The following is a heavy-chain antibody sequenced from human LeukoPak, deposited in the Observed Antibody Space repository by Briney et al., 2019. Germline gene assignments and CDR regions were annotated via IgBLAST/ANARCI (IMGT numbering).Heavy chain of an antibody. Sequence: PSETLSLTCTVSGGSISGCTYYWGRIPQPPGKGLERIGSIFYSVSTYYSPSLKSRVTICVDTYKNQFSLKLRSVTVADTAVYYCAKWYCSGGSCYPLFDFWGPGTLVTVSS. CDR1: GGSISGCTYY. D-gene: IGHD2-15*01. CDR2: IFYSVST. CDR3: AKWYCSGGSCYPLFDF. J-gene: IGHJ4*02. V-gene: IGHV4-39*01.